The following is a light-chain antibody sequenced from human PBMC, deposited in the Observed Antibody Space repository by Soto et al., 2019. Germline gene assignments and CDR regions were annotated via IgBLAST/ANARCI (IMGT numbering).Light chain of an antibody. CDR2: GAS. Sequence: VLTQSPSTLSLSPGERSTLSCMASQSVSSYLAWYQQKPGQAPRLLIYGASSRATGIPDRFSGSGSGTDFTLTISRLEPEDFAVYYCQQYGSSPITFGQGTRLEVK. CDR3: QQYGSSPIT. J-gene: IGKJ5*01. V-gene: IGKV3-20*01. CDR1: QSVSSY.